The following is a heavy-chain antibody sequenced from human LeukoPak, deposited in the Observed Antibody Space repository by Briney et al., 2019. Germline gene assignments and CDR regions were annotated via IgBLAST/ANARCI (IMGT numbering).Heavy chain of an antibody. V-gene: IGHV3-48*03. CDR3: ARILAVDGY. J-gene: IGHJ4*02. D-gene: IGHD6-19*01. CDR2: ISSSGTTI. CDR1: GFTFSSYE. Sequence: GGSLRLSCAASGFTFSSYEMNWVRQAPGKGLEWVSYISSSGTTIYYADSVKGRFTISRDNAKNSLYLQMNSLRAEDTGAYYCARILAVDGYWGQGTLVTVSS.